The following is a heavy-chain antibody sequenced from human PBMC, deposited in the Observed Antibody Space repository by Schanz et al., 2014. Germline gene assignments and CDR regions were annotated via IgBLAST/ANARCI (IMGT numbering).Heavy chain of an antibody. Sequence: QLLLVQSGAEVRKPGASVKVSCKVSGYTLTELSMHWVRQAPGKGLEWVGGFDPEDGETTYAQKFQGRVTMTEDTSSNTAYMELNSLRSEDTAVYYCVRELSGGTFDYWGQGALVTVSS. CDR3: VRELSGGTFDY. V-gene: IGHV1-24*01. CDR1: GYTLTELS. J-gene: IGHJ4*02. D-gene: IGHD1-7*01. CDR2: FDPEDGET.